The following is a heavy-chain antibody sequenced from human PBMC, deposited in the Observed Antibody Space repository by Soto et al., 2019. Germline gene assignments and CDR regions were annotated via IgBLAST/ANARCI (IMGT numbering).Heavy chain of an antibody. J-gene: IGHJ4*02. V-gene: IGHV4-39*01. CDR3: ARRDRGGNGGKSFPF. Sequence: SETLSLTCTFSAASSGMSSYFWGWIRQPPGKGLEWIGSLYYSGSAYYNPSLYSRVTISADTSKNLLSLKLRSVTAADTAVYYCARRDRGGNGGKSFPFWGQGTLVTV. CDR2: LYYSGSA. D-gene: IGHD5-12*01. CDR1: AASSGMSSYF.